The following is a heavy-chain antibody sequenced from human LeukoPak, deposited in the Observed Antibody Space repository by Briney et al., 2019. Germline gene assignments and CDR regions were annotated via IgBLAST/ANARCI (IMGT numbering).Heavy chain of an antibody. CDR1: GFTFDDYG. CDR3: ARYGFYCSSTSCYIFDN. D-gene: IGHD2-2*02. Sequence: PGGSLRLSCASSGFTFDDYGMSGVRQAPGKGLDGVSGINWNGGTIGYADSVKGRFTISRDNAKNSLYLQMNSLRAEDTALYYCARYGFYCSSTSCYIFDNWGQGTLVTVSS. CDR2: INWNGGTI. V-gene: IGHV3-20*04. J-gene: IGHJ4*02.